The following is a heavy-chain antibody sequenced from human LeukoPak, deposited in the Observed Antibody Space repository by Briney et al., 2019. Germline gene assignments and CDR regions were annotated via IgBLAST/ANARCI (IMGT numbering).Heavy chain of an antibody. D-gene: IGHD3-10*01. V-gene: IGHV3-43*02. Sequence: PGGSLTLSCAASGFTFDDYAMHWVRQAPGKGLEWVSLISGDGGSTYYADSMKGRFTISRDNSKNSLYLQMNSLRTEDTALCYCAKDTRFYGSATERTLDYWGQGTLVTVSS. J-gene: IGHJ4*02. CDR1: GFTFDDYA. CDR3: AKDTRFYGSATERTLDY. CDR2: ISGDGGST.